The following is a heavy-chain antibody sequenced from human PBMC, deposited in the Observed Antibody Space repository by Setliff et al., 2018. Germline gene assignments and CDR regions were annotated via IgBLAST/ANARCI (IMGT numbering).Heavy chain of an antibody. CDR3: ARAGDAAAGRKGVFEY. D-gene: IGHD6-13*01. J-gene: IGHJ4*02. CDR2: INPGGGST. CDR1: GGTFRTDG. Sequence: ASVKVSCKASGGTFRTDGFNWVRQAPGQGPAWMGTINPGGGSTSYAERFQDRITLTRNTSTSTIYMEMSSLTSEDTAMYYCARAGDAAAGRKGVFEYWGQGSLVTVSS. V-gene: IGHV1-46*01.